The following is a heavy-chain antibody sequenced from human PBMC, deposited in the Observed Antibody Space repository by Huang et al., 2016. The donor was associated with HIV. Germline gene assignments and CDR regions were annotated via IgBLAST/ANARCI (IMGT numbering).Heavy chain of an antibody. V-gene: IGHV1-8*02. CDR2: MKPKSGNT. Sequence: QVLLLQSGAEVRKPGASVKISCKTSGYTFTNYDINWVRQATGQGLEWMGWMKPKSGNTGLAQKVQDRVSMTRTTSITSADMELSDLRSDETAVYYCARGVRLYKNKDVPPNTSWGYYHYYMDAWGKGTTVTVS. CDR3: ARGVRLYKNKDVPPNTSWGYYHYYMDA. CDR1: GYTFTNYD. D-gene: IGHD3-3*01. J-gene: IGHJ6*03.